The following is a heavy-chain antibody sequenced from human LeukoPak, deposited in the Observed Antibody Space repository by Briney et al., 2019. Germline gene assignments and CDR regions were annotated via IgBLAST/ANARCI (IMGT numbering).Heavy chain of an antibody. Sequence: GGSLRLSCAASGFAFSSYTMTWVRQAPGKGLEWVSAVTNSGGNTFHADSVRGRFTISRDNSKNTLHLQMNSLRAEDTAVYYCAKEAPRCSSPSCSQENWGQGTLVTVSS. CDR2: VTNSGGNT. D-gene: IGHD2-2*01. J-gene: IGHJ4*02. CDR1: GFAFSSYT. V-gene: IGHV3-23*01. CDR3: AKEAPRCSSPSCSQEN.